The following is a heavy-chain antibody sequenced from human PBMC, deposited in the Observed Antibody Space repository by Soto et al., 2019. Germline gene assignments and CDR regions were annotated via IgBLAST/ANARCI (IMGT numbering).Heavy chain of an antibody. J-gene: IGHJ5*02. CDR1: GGTFSSYA. CDR2: IIPIFGTA. CDR3: ARDSGARVRIYSSSLNWFDP. V-gene: IGHV1-69*13. D-gene: IGHD6-6*01. Sequence: PGPSVKVSCKASGGTFSSYAISWVRQAPGQGLEWMGGIIPIFGTANYAQKFQGRVTITADESTSTAYMELSSLRSEDTAVYYCARDSGARVRIYSSSLNWFDPWGQGTLVTVSS.